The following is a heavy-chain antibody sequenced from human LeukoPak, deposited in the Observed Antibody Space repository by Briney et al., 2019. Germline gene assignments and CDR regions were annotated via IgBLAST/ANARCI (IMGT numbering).Heavy chain of an antibody. J-gene: IGHJ5*02. Sequence: PSETLSLTCTVSGGSISSGDYYWSWIRQPPGKGLEWIGYIYYSGSTYYNPSLKSRVTISVDTSKNQFSLKLSSVTAADTAVYYCARVSRGRITLIRGISSGFDPWGQGTLVTVSS. V-gene: IGHV4-30-4*01. CDR1: GGSISSGDYY. D-gene: IGHD3-10*01. CDR2: IYYSGST. CDR3: ARVSRGRITLIRGISSGFDP.